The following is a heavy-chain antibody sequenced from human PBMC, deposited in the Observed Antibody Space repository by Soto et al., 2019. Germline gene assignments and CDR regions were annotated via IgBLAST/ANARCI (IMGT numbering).Heavy chain of an antibody. J-gene: IGHJ3*02. V-gene: IGHV3-23*01. D-gene: IGHD6-19*01. CDR2: ISGSGLKT. Sequence: EVRLLESGGGLVQPGGSLRLSCEASESIFSGYALNWVRRAPGKGLEGVSVISGSGLKTYYADSVRGRFTISRDNSKNIMSLQMNSLRDEDTAVYYCAKGGPQWSEQGEGGYFDMWGQGTMVTVSS. CDR1: ESIFSGYA. CDR3: AKGGPQWSEQGEGGYFDM.